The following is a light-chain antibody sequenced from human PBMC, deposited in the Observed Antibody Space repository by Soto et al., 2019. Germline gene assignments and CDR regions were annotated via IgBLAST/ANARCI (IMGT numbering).Light chain of an antibody. J-gene: IGKJ1*01. CDR3: QQYNSYPWT. CDR2: DAS. Sequence: DIQMTQSPSTLSASVGDRVSITCRASQSISSWLAWYQQTPGKAPKLLIYDASSLESGVPSRFSGSGSGTEFTLTISSLQPDDFATYYCQQYNSYPWTFGQGTKVDNK. V-gene: IGKV1-5*01. CDR1: QSISSW.